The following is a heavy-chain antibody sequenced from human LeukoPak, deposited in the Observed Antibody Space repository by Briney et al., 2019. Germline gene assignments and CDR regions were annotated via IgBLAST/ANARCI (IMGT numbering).Heavy chain of an antibody. J-gene: IGHJ5*02. CDR3: VRSMIVVVIPWFDP. CDR1: GGSFSGYY. D-gene: IGHD3-22*01. Sequence: PSETLSLTCAVYGGSFSGYYWSWIRQPPGKGLEWIGEINHSGSTNYNPSLKSRVTISVDTSKNQFSLKLSSVTAAGTAVYYCVRSMIVVVIPWFDPGAREPWSPSP. V-gene: IGHV4-34*01. CDR2: INHSGST.